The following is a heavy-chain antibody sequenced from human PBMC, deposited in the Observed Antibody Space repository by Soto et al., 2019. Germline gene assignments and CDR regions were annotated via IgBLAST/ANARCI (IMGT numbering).Heavy chain of an antibody. J-gene: IGHJ3*02. D-gene: IGHD3-9*01. V-gene: IGHV3-11*01. CDR3: ARRSNFDWSSHAFDI. Sequence: GGSLRLSCAASGFTFSDDYMSWIRQAPGKGLEWVSYISYSGTTIYYADSVKGRFTISRDNAKKSLYLQINSLRPEDTAVYYCARRSNFDWSSHAFDIWGQGTMVTVSS. CDR2: ISYSGTTI. CDR1: GFTFSDDY.